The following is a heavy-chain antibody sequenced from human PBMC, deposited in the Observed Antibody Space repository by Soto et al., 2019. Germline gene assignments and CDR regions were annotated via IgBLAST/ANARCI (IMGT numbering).Heavy chain of an antibody. Sequence: AGGFLRLSCAASGVTFISYAMSWVRQAPGKGLEWVSVISGSGDSTHYADSVKGRFTISRDNSKNTLYLQMNSLRAEDTAVYYCAKGPRYFDWYYFDYWGQGTLVTVSS. CDR2: ISGSGDST. V-gene: IGHV3-23*01. CDR3: AKGPRYFDWYYFDY. CDR1: GVTFISYA. J-gene: IGHJ4*02. D-gene: IGHD3-9*01.